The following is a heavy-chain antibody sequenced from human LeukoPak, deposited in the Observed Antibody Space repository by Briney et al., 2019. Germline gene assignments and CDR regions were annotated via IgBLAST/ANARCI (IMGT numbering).Heavy chain of an antibody. Sequence: SETLSLTCTVSGGSISSSSYYWGWIRQPPGKGLEWIGSIYYSGSTYYNPSLKSRVTISVDTSKNQFSLKLSSVTAADTAVYYCAREGMTTYFYYGMDVWGQGTTVTVSS. CDR3: AREGMTTYFYYGMDV. CDR2: IYYSGST. CDR1: GGSISSSSYY. J-gene: IGHJ6*02. V-gene: IGHV4-39*07. D-gene: IGHD4-17*01.